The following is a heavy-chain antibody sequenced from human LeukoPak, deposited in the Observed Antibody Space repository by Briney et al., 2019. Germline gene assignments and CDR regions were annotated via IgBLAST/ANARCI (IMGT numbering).Heavy chain of an antibody. V-gene: IGHV1-69*05. CDR1: GGTFSSYA. Sequence: SVKVSCKASGGTFSSYAISCVRQAPGQGLEWMGGIIPIFGTANYAQKFHGRVTITTDESTSTGYMELSSLRSEDPAVYYCARDRDYSGSYHDPIDAFDIWGQGTMVTVSS. CDR2: IIPIFGTA. J-gene: IGHJ3*02. D-gene: IGHD1-26*01. CDR3: ARDRDYSGSYHDPIDAFDI.